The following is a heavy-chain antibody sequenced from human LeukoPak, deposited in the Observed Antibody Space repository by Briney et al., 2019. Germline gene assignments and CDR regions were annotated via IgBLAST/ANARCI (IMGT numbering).Heavy chain of an antibody. Sequence: GGSLRLSCAASGFTFSSYAMHWVRQAPGKGLEWVAVISYDGSNKYYADSVKGRFTISRDNSKNTLYLQMNSLRAEDTAVYYCARDRGSSWTNWFDPWGQGTLVTVSS. V-gene: IGHV3-30-3*01. D-gene: IGHD6-13*01. CDR1: GFTFSSYA. CDR2: ISYDGSNK. CDR3: ARDRGSSWTNWFDP. J-gene: IGHJ5*02.